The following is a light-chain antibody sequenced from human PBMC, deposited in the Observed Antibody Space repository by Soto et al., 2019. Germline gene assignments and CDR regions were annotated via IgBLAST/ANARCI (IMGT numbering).Light chain of an antibody. CDR1: HSVSKY. Sequence: DIVLTQSPATLSLSPGERATLSCRASHSVSKYLAWFQQKPGQAPRLLIYDASNRATGIPARFSDSGSGTEFPLTISRLEPEYSAVNYCQQRSSWPLLSLGGGTKVAI. V-gene: IGKV3-11*01. CDR3: QQRSSWPLLS. J-gene: IGKJ4*01. CDR2: DAS.